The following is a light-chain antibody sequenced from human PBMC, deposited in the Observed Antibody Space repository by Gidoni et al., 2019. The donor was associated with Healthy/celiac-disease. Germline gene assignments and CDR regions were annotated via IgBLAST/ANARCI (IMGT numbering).Light chain of an antibody. J-gene: IGKJ1*01. CDR3: QQYNNWPPRT. Sequence: EIVLTQSPATLSVSPGERATLYCRASQSVSSNLAWYQQKPGQAPRLLIYGASIRATGIPARFSGSGSGTEVTLTISSLQSEDFAVYYCQQYNNWPPRTFGQGTKVEIK. CDR2: GAS. CDR1: QSVSSN. V-gene: IGKV3D-15*01.